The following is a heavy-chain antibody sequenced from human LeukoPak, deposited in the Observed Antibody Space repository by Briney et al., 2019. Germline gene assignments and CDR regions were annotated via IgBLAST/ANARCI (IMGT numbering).Heavy chain of an antibody. Sequence: SETLSLTCTVSGGSISSGSYYWSCIRQPAGKGLEWIGRIYTSGSTNYNPSLKSRVTISVDTSKNQFSLKLSSVTAADTAVYYCARGASSSSWDGLIFDYWGQGTLVTVSS. J-gene: IGHJ4*02. CDR1: GGSISSGSYY. CDR2: IYTSGST. D-gene: IGHD6-13*01. V-gene: IGHV4-61*02. CDR3: ARGASSSSWDGLIFDY.